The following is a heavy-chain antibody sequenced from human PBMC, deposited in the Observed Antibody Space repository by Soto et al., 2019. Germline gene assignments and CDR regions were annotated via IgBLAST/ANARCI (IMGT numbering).Heavy chain of an antibody. Sequence: GGSLRLSCAASGFTFSSYEMNWVRQAPGKGLEWVSYISSSGSTIYYADSVKGRFTISRDNAKNSLYLQMNSLRAEGTAVYYCARDRGGGSIFGGHYGMDVWGQGTTVTVSS. CDR3: ARDRGGGSIFGGHYGMDV. J-gene: IGHJ6*02. CDR1: GFTFSSYE. CDR2: ISSSGSTI. D-gene: IGHD3-3*01. V-gene: IGHV3-48*03.